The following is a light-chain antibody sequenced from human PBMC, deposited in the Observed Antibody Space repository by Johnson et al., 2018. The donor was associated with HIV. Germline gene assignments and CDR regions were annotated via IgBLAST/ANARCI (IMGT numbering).Light chain of an antibody. V-gene: IGLV1-51*02. CDR1: SSNIGNNY. CDR2: ENN. CDR3: GTWDSSLGAAV. J-gene: IGLJ1*01. Sequence: QSVLTQPPSVSAAPGQKVTISCSGSSSNIGNNYVSWYQQLPGTAPKLLIYENNKRPSGIPDRFSGSKSGTSATLGITGPQTGDEADYYCGTWDSSLGAAVFGTGTKVTVL.